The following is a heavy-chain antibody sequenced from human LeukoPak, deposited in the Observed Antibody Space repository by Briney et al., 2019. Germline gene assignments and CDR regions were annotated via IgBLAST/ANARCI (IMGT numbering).Heavy chain of an antibody. D-gene: IGHD2-15*01. J-gene: IGHJ4*02. CDR3: ARVGVVVTATLGPFDY. Sequence: ASVKVSCKASGGTFSSYAISWVRQAPGQGLEWMGGIIPIFGTANYAQKFQGRVTITADESTSTAYMELSSLRSGDTAVYYCARVGVVVTATLGPFDYWGQGTLVTVST. CDR1: GGTFSSYA. CDR2: IIPIFGTA. V-gene: IGHV1-69*01.